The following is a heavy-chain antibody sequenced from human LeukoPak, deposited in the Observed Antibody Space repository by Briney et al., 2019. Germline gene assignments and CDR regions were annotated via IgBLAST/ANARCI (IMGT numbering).Heavy chain of an antibody. CDR3: AREEFFGD. J-gene: IGHJ4*02. V-gene: IGHV3-30*01. CDR1: GFTFSTYA. Sequence: GGSLRLSCAASGFTFSTYAMPWVRQAPGKGLEWVAVISYDGSNKYYADSVRGRFTISRDNSKNTLYLQMNSLRAEDTAVYYSAREEFFGDWGQGTLVIVSS. CDR2: ISYDGSNK. D-gene: IGHD3-10*01.